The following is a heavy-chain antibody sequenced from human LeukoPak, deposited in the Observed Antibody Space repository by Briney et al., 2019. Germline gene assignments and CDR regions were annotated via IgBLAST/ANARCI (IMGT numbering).Heavy chain of an antibody. CDR2: IYYSGST. V-gene: IGHV4-31*03. CDR3: ARGGYSYGYYYYGMDV. CDR1: GGSISSGGYC. Sequence: SQTLSLTCTVSGGSISSGGYCWSWIRQHPGKGLEWIGYIYYSGSTYYNPSLKSRVTISVDTSKNQFSLKLSSVTAADTAVYYCARGGYSYGYYYYGMDVWGQGTTVTVSS. J-gene: IGHJ6*02. D-gene: IGHD5-18*01.